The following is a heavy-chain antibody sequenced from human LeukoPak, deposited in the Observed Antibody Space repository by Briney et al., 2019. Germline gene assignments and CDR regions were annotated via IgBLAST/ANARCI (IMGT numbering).Heavy chain of an antibody. CDR2: ISGSRGST. Sequence: PGGSLRLSCAASGFTFSSYAMSWVRQAPGKGLEWVSAISGSRGSTYYADSVKGRFTISRDNAKNSLYLQRNSLRAEDTAMYYCARDGWFGDNNWFDPWGQGTLVTVSS. J-gene: IGHJ5*02. CDR1: GFTFSSYA. D-gene: IGHD3-10*01. CDR3: ARDGWFGDNNWFDP. V-gene: IGHV3-23*01.